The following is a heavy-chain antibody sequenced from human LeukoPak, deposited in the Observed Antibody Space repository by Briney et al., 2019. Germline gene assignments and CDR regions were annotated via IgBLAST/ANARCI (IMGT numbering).Heavy chain of an antibody. CDR2: IYTSGST. D-gene: IGHD6-19*01. V-gene: IGHV4-4*07. Sequence: SETLSLTCTVSGGSISSYYWSWIRQPAGKGLEWNGRIYTSGSTNYNPSLKSRVTMSVDTSKNQFSLKLSSVTAADTAVYYCARDSRYSSGWLDYYYYGMDVWGQGTTVTVSS. CDR1: GGSISSYY. J-gene: IGHJ6*02. CDR3: ARDSRYSSGWLDYYYYGMDV.